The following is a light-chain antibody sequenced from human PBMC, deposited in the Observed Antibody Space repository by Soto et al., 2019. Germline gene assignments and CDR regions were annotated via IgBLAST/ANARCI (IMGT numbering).Light chain of an antibody. J-gene: IGKJ4*01. CDR1: QSVSSTC. CDR2: GAS. V-gene: IGKV3-20*01. Sequence: EIVLTQSPGTLSLSPGERATLSCRASQSVSSTCLTWYQQKPGQAPGRLIYGASIRATGIPDRFSGSGSGTDFTLTISRLEPEDFAVYYCQYYGNSPRVTFGGGTKVEIK. CDR3: QYYGNSPRVT.